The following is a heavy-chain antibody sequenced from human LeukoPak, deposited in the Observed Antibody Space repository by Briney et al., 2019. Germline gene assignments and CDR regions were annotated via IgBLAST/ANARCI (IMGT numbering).Heavy chain of an antibody. J-gene: IGHJ3*02. CDR1: GFTFSNHE. D-gene: IGHD3-16*01. CDR2: ISDSGSTI. Sequence: GGSLRLSCAASGFTFSNHEMNWVRQAPGKGLEWISYISDSGSTIYYSDSVKGRFTISRDNAKNSLYLQMNSLRAEDTAVYYCARGLAFDIWGKGTMVTVSS. CDR3: ARGLAFDI. V-gene: IGHV3-48*03.